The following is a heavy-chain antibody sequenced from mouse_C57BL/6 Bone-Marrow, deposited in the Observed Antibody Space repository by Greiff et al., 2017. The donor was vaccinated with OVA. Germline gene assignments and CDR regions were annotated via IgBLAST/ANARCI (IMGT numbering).Heavy chain of an antibody. CDR2: IDPEDGDT. CDR3: TTREVYYGNPWYFDD. J-gene: IGHJ2*01. V-gene: IGHV14-1*01. D-gene: IGHD2-1*01. CDR1: GFNITDYY. Sequence: VQLKESGAELVRPGASVKLSCTASGFNITDYYMHWVKQRPEQGLEWIGRIDPEDGDTEYAPKFQGKATMTADTSSNTAYLQLSSLTSEDTAVYYCTTREVYYGNPWYFDDWGQGTTLTVSS.